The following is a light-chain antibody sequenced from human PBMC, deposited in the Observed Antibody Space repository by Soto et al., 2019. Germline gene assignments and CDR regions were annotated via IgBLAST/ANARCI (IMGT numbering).Light chain of an antibody. V-gene: IGKV3D-20*01. CDR2: DVS. Sequence: IVLTQSPATLSLSPGDRATLSCGASQSISTNLVWYQQKPGQAPRLLMYDVSNRATGTPARFSGSGSGTDFTLTISSLQPEDFAVYFCQRYGSSPLITFGQGTRLEIK. CDR1: QSISTN. J-gene: IGKJ5*01. CDR3: QRYGSSPLIT.